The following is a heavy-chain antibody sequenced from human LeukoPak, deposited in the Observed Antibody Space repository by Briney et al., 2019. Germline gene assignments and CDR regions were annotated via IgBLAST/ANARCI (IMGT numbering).Heavy chain of an antibody. CDR1: GGSISSYY. J-gene: IGHJ6*03. CDR2: IYTSGST. V-gene: IGHV4-4*07. D-gene: IGHD2-2*01. CDR3: ARDKIVVVPAATYSYYYYMDV. Sequence: SETLSLTCTVSGGSISSYYWSWIRQPAGKGLEWIGRIYTSGSTNYNPSLKSRVTMSVDTSKNQFSLKLSSVTAADTAVYYCARDKIVVVPAATYSYYYYMDVWGKGTTVTVSS.